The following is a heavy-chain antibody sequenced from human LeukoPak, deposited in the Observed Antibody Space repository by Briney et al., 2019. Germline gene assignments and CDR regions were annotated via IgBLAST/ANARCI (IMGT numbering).Heavy chain of an antibody. V-gene: IGHV4-39*01. Sequence: SETLSLTCTVSVGSISSSSYYWGWIRQPPGKGLEWIGSIYYSGSTYYNPSLKSRVTISVDTSKNQFSMKLSSVTAADTAVYYCARSTLSTVTKYAEPFDPWGQGTLVTVSS. CDR3: ARSTLSTVTKYAEPFDP. CDR2: IYYSGST. D-gene: IGHD4-17*01. CDR1: VGSISSSSYY. J-gene: IGHJ5*02.